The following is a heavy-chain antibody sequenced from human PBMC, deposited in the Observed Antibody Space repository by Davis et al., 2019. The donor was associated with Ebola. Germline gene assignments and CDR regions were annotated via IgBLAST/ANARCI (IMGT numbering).Heavy chain of an antibody. Sequence: GESLKISCKGSGYRFTSYWIAWVRQMPGKGLEWMGIIYPGDSDTRYSPSFQGQVTISADKSISTAYLQWSSLKASDTAMYYCAKQVSYGRNYFDYWGQGTLVTVSS. D-gene: IGHD5-18*01. CDR2: IYPGDSDT. J-gene: IGHJ4*02. CDR3: AKQVSYGRNYFDY. CDR1: GYRFTSYW. V-gene: IGHV5-51*01.